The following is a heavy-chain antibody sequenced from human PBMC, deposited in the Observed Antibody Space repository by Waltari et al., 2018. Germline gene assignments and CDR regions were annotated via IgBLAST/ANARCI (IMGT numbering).Heavy chain of an antibody. J-gene: IGHJ6*02. Sequence: QVQLVQSGAEVKKPGSSVKVSCKASGGTFSSYAIRWVRQAPGQGLEWTGGIIPIFGTANYAKKFQGRVTITADESTSTAYMGLSSLRSEDTAVYYWARDRMVDYYYYGMDVWGQGTTVTVSS. D-gene: IGHD2-8*01. CDR2: IIPIFGTA. V-gene: IGHV1-69*01. CDR3: ARDRMVDYYYYGMDV. CDR1: GGTFSSYA.